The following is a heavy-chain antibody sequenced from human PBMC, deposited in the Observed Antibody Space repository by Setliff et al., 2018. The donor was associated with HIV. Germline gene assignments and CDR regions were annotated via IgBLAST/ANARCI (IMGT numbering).Heavy chain of an antibody. CDR2: IFYTGFT. V-gene: IGHV4-39*07. Sequence: SETLSLTCTVSGDSISSSTYYWGWISQPPGRGLEWIGSIFYTGFTYYSPSLESRVTMSVDTSKNQFSLRVRSVTAADTAVYYCARVVKGYNWNYFDYWGQGTLVTVSS. D-gene: IGHD1-20*01. CDR3: ARVVKGYNWNYFDY. J-gene: IGHJ4*02. CDR1: GDSISSSTYY.